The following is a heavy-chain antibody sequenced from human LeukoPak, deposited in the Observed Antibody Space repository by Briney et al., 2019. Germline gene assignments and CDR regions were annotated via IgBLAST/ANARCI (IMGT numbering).Heavy chain of an antibody. V-gene: IGHV3-53*01. CDR1: GFTASSNY. Sequence: SGGSLRLSCAASGFTASSNYMSWVRQAPGKGLEWVSVIYSGGSTYYADSVKGRFTISRDNSKNTLYLQMNSLRAEDTAVYYCARDNWNYGSSMDVWGQGTTVTVSS. CDR3: ARDNWNYGSSMDV. J-gene: IGHJ6*02. CDR2: IYSGGST. D-gene: IGHD1-7*01.